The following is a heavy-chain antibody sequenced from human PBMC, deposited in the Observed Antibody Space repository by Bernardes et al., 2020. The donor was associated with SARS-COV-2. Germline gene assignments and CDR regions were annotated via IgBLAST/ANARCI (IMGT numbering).Heavy chain of an antibody. J-gene: IGHJ4*02. D-gene: IGHD2-2*01. Sequence: SETLSLTCAVYGGSFSGYYWSWIRQPPGKGLEWIGEINHSGSTNYNPSLKSRVTISVDTSKNQFSLKLSSVTAADTAVYYCASRSNCSSTSCPSYYFDYWGQGTLVTVSS. CDR2: INHSGST. CDR1: GGSFSGYY. CDR3: ASRSNCSSTSCPSYYFDY. V-gene: IGHV4-34*01.